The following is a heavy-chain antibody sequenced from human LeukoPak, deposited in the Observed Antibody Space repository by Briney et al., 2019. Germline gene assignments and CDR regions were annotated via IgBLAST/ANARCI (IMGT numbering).Heavy chain of an antibody. J-gene: IGHJ6*02. CDR1: GFTVNNNY. CDR2: IYSGGST. Sequence: GGSLRLSCAASGFTVNNNYMSWVRQAPGKGLECVSVIYSGGSTKYADSVKGRFIVSRRNSENTLYLQLSSLRPEDTAVYYCTKVVSGGGNFVMDVWGQGTTVTVSS. V-gene: IGHV3-53*04. D-gene: IGHD2-15*01. CDR3: TKVVSGGGNFVMDV.